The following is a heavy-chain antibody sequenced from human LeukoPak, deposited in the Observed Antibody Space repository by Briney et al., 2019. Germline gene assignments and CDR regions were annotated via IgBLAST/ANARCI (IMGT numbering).Heavy chain of an antibody. CDR1: GGSISSYY. D-gene: IGHD2-2*02. J-gene: IGHJ6*03. Sequence: SETLSLTCTVSGGSISSYYWSWIRQPPGKGLEWIGYIYYSGSTNYNPSLKSRVTISVDTSKNQFSLKLSSVTAADTAVYYCARGLVVPAAISPMDVWGKGTTVTVSS. V-gene: IGHV4-59*08. CDR2: IYYSGST. CDR3: ARGLVVPAAISPMDV.